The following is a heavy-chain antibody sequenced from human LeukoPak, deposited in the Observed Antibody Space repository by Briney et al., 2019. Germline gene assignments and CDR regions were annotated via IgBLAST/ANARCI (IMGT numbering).Heavy chain of an antibody. V-gene: IGHV3-21*01. D-gene: IGHD6-6*01. CDR2: ISSSSSYI. J-gene: IGHJ3*02. CDR1: GFTFSSYS. Sequence: GGSLRLSCAASGFTFSSYSMNWVRQAPGKGLEWVSSISSSSSYIYYADSVKGRFTISRANAKNSLYLQINSLRAEDTAVYYCARDRYSSSLGAFDIWGQGTMVTVSS. CDR3: ARDRYSSSLGAFDI.